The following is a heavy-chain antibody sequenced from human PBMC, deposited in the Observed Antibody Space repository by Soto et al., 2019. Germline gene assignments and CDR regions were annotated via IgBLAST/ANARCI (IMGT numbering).Heavy chain of an antibody. J-gene: IGHJ6*03. V-gene: IGHV3-66*01. CDR2: IQSGGTT. CDR3: ARDDFLCSGGSCYGVLMDV. CDR1: GFTVSSKY. Sequence: PGGSLRLSCAASGFTVSSKYMSWVRQAPGKGLEWVSLIQSGGTTYYADSVKGRFTISRDSSKNMLHLQMESLRAEDTAVYYCARDDFLCSGGSCYGVLMDVSGKGTTVTVSS. D-gene: IGHD2-15*01.